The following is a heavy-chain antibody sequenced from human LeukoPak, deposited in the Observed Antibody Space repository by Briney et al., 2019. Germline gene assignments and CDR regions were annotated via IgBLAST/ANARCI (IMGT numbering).Heavy chain of an antibody. Sequence: GRSLRLSCAASGFTFSSCGMHWVRQAPGKGLEWVAVISYDGSNKYYADSVKGRFTISRDNSKNTLYLQMNSLRAEDTAVYYCAKGGYYGSGSYGSYGMDVWGQGTTVTVSS. CDR1: GFTFSSCG. V-gene: IGHV3-30*18. J-gene: IGHJ6*02. CDR3: AKGGYYGSGSYGSYGMDV. D-gene: IGHD3-10*01. CDR2: ISYDGSNK.